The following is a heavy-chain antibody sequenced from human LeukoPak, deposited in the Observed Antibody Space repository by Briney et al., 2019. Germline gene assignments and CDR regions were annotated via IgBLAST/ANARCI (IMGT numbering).Heavy chain of an antibody. CDR2: IRYDGSNK. CDR1: GFTFSSYG. V-gene: IGHV3-30*02. D-gene: IGHD3-22*01. Sequence: GGSLRLSCAASGFTFSSYGMHWVRQAPGKGLEWVAFIRYDGSNKYYADSVKGRFTISRDNSKNTLYLQMNSLRAEDTAVYYCAKDPSRYYDSSGYLGYWGQGTLVTVSS. CDR3: AKDPSRYYDSSGYLGY. J-gene: IGHJ4*02.